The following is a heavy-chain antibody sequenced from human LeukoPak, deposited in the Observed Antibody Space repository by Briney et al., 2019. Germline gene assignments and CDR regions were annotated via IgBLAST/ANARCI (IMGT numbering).Heavy chain of an antibody. J-gene: IGHJ4*02. V-gene: IGHV3-48*01. D-gene: IGHD3-10*01. CDR2: ISSSSSTI. Sequence: GGSPRLSCAASGFTFSSYSMNWVRQAPGKGLEWVSYISSSSSTIYYADSVKGRFTISRDNAKNSLYLQMNSLRAEDTAVYYCARDYYGSGSYYNLDYWGQGTLVTVSS. CDR3: ARDYYGSGSYYNLDY. CDR1: GFTFSSYS.